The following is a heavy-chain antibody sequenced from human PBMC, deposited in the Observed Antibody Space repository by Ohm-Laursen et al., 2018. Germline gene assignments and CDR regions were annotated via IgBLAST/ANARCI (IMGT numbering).Heavy chain of an antibody. J-gene: IGHJ4*02. CDR1: GFTFRNSW. V-gene: IGHV3-7*01. CDR2: INQDGSET. CDR3: VRDQTY. Sequence: GSLRLSCAASGFTFRNSWMTWVRQAPGKGLEWVANINQDGSETYYVDSVKGRFTISRDNAKNSLYLQMNSLRGEDTAVYYCVRDQTYWGQGTLVTVSS.